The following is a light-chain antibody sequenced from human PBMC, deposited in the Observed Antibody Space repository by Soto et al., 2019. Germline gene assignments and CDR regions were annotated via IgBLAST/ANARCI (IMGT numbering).Light chain of an antibody. Sequence: EIVLTQSPGTLSLSPGERATLSCRASQSVSSSYLAWYQQKPGQAPRLLIYGASSSATGIPDRFSGSGSGTDFTLTISRLEPEDFAVYSCQQYGSSPLGTFGQGTKVQIK. V-gene: IGKV3-20*01. CDR3: QQYGSSPLGT. J-gene: IGKJ1*01. CDR2: GAS. CDR1: QSVSSSY.